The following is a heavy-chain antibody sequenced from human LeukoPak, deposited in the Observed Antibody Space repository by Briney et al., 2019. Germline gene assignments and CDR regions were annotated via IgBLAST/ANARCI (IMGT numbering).Heavy chain of an antibody. CDR1: GYTFTSYG. J-gene: IGHJ3*02. CDR3: ARSIAAADAFDI. Sequence: GASVKVSCKASGYTFTSYGISWVRQAPGQGLEWMGWISAYNGNTNYAQKLQGRVTMTTDTSTSTAYMELSRLRSDDTAVYYCARSIAAADAFDIWGQGTMVIVSS. D-gene: IGHD6-13*01. V-gene: IGHV1-18*01. CDR2: ISAYNGNT.